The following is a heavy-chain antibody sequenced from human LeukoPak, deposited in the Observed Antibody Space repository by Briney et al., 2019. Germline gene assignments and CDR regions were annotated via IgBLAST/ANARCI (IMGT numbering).Heavy chain of an antibody. V-gene: IGHV1-2*02. D-gene: IGHD3-10*01. Sequence: ASVKVSCKTSGYTFTDCYMHWVRQAPGQGREWMGWINHSSRAATYGKKFQAGVTITRDTSISTAYVALRRLTSDDAGVYYCTRGRTLYDSGSFPFEYWGQGTLVTVSS. CDR3: TRGRTLYDSGSFPFEY. CDR2: INHSSRAA. CDR1: GYTFTDCY. J-gene: IGHJ4*02.